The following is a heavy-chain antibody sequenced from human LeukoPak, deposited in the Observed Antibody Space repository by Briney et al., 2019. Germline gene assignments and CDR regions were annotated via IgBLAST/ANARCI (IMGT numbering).Heavy chain of an antibody. CDR1: GYTFTSYG. V-gene: IGHV1-18*04. CDR2: ISAYNGNT. D-gene: IGHD3-10*01. J-gene: IGHJ4*02. CDR3: ARGDYYGSGSSGPWVDY. Sequence: ASVKVSCKASGYTFTSYGISWVRRAPGQGLEWMGWISAYNGNTNYAQKLQGRVTMTTDTSTSTAYMELRSLRSNDTAVYYCARGDYYGSGSSGPWVDYWGQGTLVTVSS.